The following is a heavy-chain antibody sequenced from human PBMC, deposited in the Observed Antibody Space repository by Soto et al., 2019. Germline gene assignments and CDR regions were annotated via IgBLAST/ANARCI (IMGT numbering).Heavy chain of an antibody. CDR2: INSDGSST. CDR1: GFTFSSYW. CDR3: ARGRDRSSWGRYYYYYGMDV. V-gene: IGHV3-74*01. J-gene: IGHJ6*02. D-gene: IGHD6-13*01. Sequence: GGSLRLSCAASGFTFSSYWMHWVRQAPGKGLVWVSRINSDGSSTSYADSVKGRFTISRDNAKNTLYLQMNSLRAEDTAVYYCARGRDRSSWGRYYYYYGMDVWGQGTTVTAP.